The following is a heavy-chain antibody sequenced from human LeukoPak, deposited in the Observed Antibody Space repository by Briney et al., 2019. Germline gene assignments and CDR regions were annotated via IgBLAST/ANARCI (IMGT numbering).Heavy chain of an antibody. V-gene: IGHV1-69*05. J-gene: IGHJ4*02. D-gene: IGHD1-20*01. Sequence: ASVKVSCKASGGTFSSYAISWVRQAPGQGLEWMGRIIPIFGTANYAQKFQGRVTATTDESTSTAYMELSSLRSEDTAVYYCARASITGTRVDYWGQGTLVTVSS. CDR2: IIPIFGTA. CDR1: GGTFSSYA. CDR3: ARASITGTRVDY.